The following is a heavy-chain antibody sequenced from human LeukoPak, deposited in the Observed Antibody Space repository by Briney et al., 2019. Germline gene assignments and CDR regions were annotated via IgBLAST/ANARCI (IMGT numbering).Heavy chain of an antibody. CDR3: ARGIEYSSSPHPFDY. CDR2: IYYSGST. Sequence: SETLSLTCTVSGGSISSSSYYWGWIRQPPRKGLEWIGSIYYSGSTYYNPSLKSRVTISVDTSKNQFSLKLSSVTAADTAVYYCARGIEYSSSPHPFDYWGQGTLVTVSS. CDR1: GGSISSSSYY. D-gene: IGHD6-6*01. J-gene: IGHJ4*02. V-gene: IGHV4-39*01.